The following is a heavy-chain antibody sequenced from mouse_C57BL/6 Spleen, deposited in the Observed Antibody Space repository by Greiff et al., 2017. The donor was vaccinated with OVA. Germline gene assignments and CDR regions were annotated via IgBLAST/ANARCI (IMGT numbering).Heavy chain of an antibody. CDR1: GYTFTSYW. J-gene: IGHJ4*01. D-gene: IGHD2-5*01. Sequence: VQVVESGAELVKPGASVKMSCKASGYTFTSYWITWVKQRPGQGLEWIGDIYPGSGSTNYNEKFKSKATLTVDTSSSTAYMQLSSLTSEDSAVYYCARTSSYYSNYDAMDYWGQGTSVTVSS. CDR2: IYPGSGST. CDR3: ARTSSYYSNYDAMDY. V-gene: IGHV1-55*01.